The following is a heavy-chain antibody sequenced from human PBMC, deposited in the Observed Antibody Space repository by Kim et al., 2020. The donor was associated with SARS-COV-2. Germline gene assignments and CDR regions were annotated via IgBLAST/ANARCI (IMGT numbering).Heavy chain of an antibody. D-gene: IGHD1-1*01. V-gene: IGHV3-73*01. CDR2: IRSKANGYAK. CDR1: GFTFSVSA. Sequence: GGSLRLSCAASGFTFSVSAMHWVCRASGKGQEWAGRIRSKANGYAKEYAASVRGRSIFSRDDSRNTAYLQMNSLKTEDTAVYYGTRVPGTTLAFGDPFD. J-gene: IGHJ3*02. CDR3: TRVPGTTLAFGDPFD.